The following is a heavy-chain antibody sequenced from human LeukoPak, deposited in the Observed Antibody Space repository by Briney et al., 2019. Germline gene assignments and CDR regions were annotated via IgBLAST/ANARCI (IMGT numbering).Heavy chain of an antibody. Sequence: GGSLRLSCAASGFTFSTSTMHRVREAPGKGLERVAVISYDGSNKFYAASFKCPFPFFRDNSTNTLYLQMHSLRGYDSAVYYCARPLSNGYFHDSGGYYPYAMDVWGQGTMVTVSS. D-gene: IGHD3-22*01. CDR1: GFTFSTST. CDR3: ARPLSNGYFHDSGGYYPYAMDV. CDR2: ISYDGSNK. J-gene: IGHJ6*02. V-gene: IGHV3-30-3*01.